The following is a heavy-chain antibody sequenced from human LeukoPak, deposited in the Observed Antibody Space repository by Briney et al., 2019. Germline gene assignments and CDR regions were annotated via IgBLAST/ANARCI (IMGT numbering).Heavy chain of an antibody. CDR3: ARGHIVATKSHFDY. D-gene: IGHD5-12*01. V-gene: IGHV3-30*02. CDR1: GFTFSSYG. J-gene: IGHJ4*02. CDR2: IRYDGSNK. Sequence: GGSLRLSCAASGFTFSSYGMHWVRQAPGKGLEWVAFIRYDGSNKYYADSVKGRFTISRDNAKNTLYLQMNSLRAEDTAVYYCARGHIVATKSHFDYWGQGTLVTVSS.